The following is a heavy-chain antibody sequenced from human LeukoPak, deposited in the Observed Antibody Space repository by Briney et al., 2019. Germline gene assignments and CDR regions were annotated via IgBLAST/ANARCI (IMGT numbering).Heavy chain of an antibody. CDR3: AQSGLRGSLFDY. CDR2: MSGSGSTI. J-gene: IGHJ4*02. CDR1: GFTFSSYE. V-gene: IGHV3-48*03. D-gene: IGHD5-12*01. Sequence: SGGSLRLSCVASGFTFSSYEMNWVRQAPGKGLEWIPYMSGSGSTIHYADSVKGRFTISRDNSKNTLYLQMNSLRAEDTAVYYCAQSGLRGSLFDYWGQGTLVTVSS.